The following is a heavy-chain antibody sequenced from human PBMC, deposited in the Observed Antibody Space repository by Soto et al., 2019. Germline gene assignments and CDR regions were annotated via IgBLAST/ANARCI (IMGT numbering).Heavy chain of an antibody. J-gene: IGHJ6*02. Sequence: GGSLRLSCTASGFTFGDYAMSWFRQAPGKGLEWVGFIRSKAYGGTTEYAASVKGRITISRDDSKSIAYLQMNSLKTEDTAVYYCNLWFGEAAYYYYGMDVWGQGTTVTVSS. V-gene: IGHV3-49*03. CDR3: NLWFGEAAYYYYGMDV. CDR1: GFTFGDYA. CDR2: IRSKAYGGTT. D-gene: IGHD3-10*01.